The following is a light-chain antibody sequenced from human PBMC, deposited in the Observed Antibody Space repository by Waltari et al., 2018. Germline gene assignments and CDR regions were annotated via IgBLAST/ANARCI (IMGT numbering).Light chain of an antibody. CDR2: DVS. CDR1: GRYVGSVNY. Sequence: QSALTQPASVSGSPGQSITIPCTGTGRYVGSVNYVSWYRQHPGKAPKLIVYDVSDRPSGVSNRFSGSKSGNTASLTISGLQAEDEAHYYCSSYTSSSTWVFGGGTKLTVL. CDR3: SSYTSSSTWV. V-gene: IGLV2-14*03. J-gene: IGLJ3*02.